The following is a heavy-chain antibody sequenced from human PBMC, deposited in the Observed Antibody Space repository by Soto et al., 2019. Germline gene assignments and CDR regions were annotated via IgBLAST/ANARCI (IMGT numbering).Heavy chain of an antibody. Sequence: QVQLVESGGGVVQPGRSLRLSCAASGFTFSSYGMHWVRQAPGKGLEWVAVIWYDGSNKYYADSVKGRFTISRDHSKNTLYLQMNSLRAEDTAVYYCARDIVVVPAAMMGMDVWGQGTTVTVSS. CDR3: ARDIVVVPAAMMGMDV. D-gene: IGHD2-2*01. CDR1: GFTFSSYG. J-gene: IGHJ6*02. CDR2: IWYDGSNK. V-gene: IGHV3-33*01.